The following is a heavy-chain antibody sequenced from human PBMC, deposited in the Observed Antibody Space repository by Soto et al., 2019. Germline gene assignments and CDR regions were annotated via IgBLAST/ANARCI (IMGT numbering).Heavy chain of an antibody. V-gene: IGHV1-2*04. Sequence: QVQLVQSGAEVKKPGASVKVSCKASGYTFTGYYMNWVRQAPGQGLEWMGWINPNSGATNYAQKIQGWVTMTRDTSISTAYMELSSLRSDDTAVYYGARDMVRGVIREFGWDYWGQGPMVTFSS. D-gene: IGHD3-10*01. CDR2: INPNSGAT. CDR1: GYTFTGYY. J-gene: IGHJ4*02. CDR3: ARDMVRGVIREFGWDY.